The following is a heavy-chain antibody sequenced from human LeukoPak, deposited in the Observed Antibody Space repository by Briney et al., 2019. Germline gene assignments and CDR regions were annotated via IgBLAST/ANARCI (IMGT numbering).Heavy chain of an antibody. V-gene: IGHV4-4*09. Sequence: SETLSLTCTVSGGSISSYYWSWIRQPPGKGLEWIGYIYTSGSTNYNPSLKSRVTISVDTSKNQFSLKLSSVTAADTAVYYCAKLYSSSPGRFGFDPWGQGTLVTVSS. CDR2: IYTSGST. CDR1: GGSISSYY. D-gene: IGHD6-6*01. CDR3: AKLYSSSPGRFGFDP. J-gene: IGHJ5*02.